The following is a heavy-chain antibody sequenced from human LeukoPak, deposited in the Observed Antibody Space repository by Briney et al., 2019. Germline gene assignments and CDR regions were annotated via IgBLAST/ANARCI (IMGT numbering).Heavy chain of an antibody. D-gene: IGHD3-9*01. J-gene: IGHJ6*03. Sequence: PGGSLRLSCEASEFSVSTNCMSWVRQAPGKGLEWVSVIYSDGTTYYADSVKGRFTVSRDKYKNTLYLQMNSLRVEDTAVYYCAGDGGEIRYFDSHMDVWGKGTTVTVSS. CDR2: IYSDGTT. V-gene: IGHV3-53*01. CDR3: AGDGGEIRYFDSHMDV. CDR1: EFSVSTNC.